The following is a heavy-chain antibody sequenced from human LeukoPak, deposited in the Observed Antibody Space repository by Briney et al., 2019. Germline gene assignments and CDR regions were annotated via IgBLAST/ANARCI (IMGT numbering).Heavy chain of an antibody. V-gene: IGHV1-69*04. CDR2: IIPILGIA. D-gene: IGHD3-22*01. Sequence: ASVKVSCKASGGTFSSYAISWVRQAPGQGLEWMGRIIPILGIANYAQKFQGRVTITADKSTSTAYMELSSLRSEDTAVYYCAREANPSDTYYYDSSGHDYWGQGTLVTVSS. J-gene: IGHJ4*02. CDR1: GGTFSSYA. CDR3: AREANPSDTYYYDSSGHDY.